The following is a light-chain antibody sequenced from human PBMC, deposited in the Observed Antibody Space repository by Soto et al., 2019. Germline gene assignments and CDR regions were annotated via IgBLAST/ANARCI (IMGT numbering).Light chain of an antibody. CDR1: SSDIGGHNY. CDR2: EVV. V-gene: IGLV2-14*03. CDR3: SSYTSSSTYV. Sequence: QSGLTQPASVSGSPGQSITISCTATSSDIGGHNYVSWYQQHPGKAPKLMIYEVVNRPSGVSNRFSGSKSGNTASLTISGLQAEDESDYYCSSYTSSSTYVFGTGTKLTVL. J-gene: IGLJ1*01.